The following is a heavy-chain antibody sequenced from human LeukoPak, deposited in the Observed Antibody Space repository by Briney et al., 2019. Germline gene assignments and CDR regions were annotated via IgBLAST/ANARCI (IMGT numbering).Heavy chain of an antibody. D-gene: IGHD3-9*01. Sequence: GGSLRLSCAASGFTFSSYGMHWVRQAPGKGLEWVAFTRYDGSNKYYADSVKGRFTISRDNSKNTLYLQMNSLRAEDTAVYYCAKDHRYYDILTPYYFDYWGQGTLVTVSS. CDR1: GFTFSSYG. CDR2: TRYDGSNK. CDR3: AKDHRYYDILTPYYFDY. J-gene: IGHJ4*02. V-gene: IGHV3-30*02.